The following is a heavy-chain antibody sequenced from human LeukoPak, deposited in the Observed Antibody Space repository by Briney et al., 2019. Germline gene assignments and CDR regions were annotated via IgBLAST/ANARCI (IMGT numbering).Heavy chain of an antibody. CDR1: GFSFSTYD. CDR3: ARRACSGDSCLDY. D-gene: IGHD2-15*01. V-gene: IGHV5-51*01. J-gene: IGHJ4*02. Sequence: GESLKISCKGSGFSFSTYDIDWVRQTPGKGLEWMGIIYLGDSDTRYSPSLQGQVTISGDKSINTAYVHWSNLKASDTAMYYCARRACSGDSCLDYWGQGTLVTVSS. CDR2: IYLGDSDT.